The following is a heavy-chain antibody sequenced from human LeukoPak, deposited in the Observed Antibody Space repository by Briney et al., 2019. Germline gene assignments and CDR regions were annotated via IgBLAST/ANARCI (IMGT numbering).Heavy chain of an antibody. CDR3: ARVGSLDTRGY. J-gene: IGHJ4*02. CDR1: GFTFSNYW. CDR2: INIDGSST. D-gene: IGHD1-1*01. V-gene: IGHV3-74*01. Sequence: GGTLRLSCAASGFTFSNYWMHWVRQAPGKGPAWVSRINIDGSSTSYADSVKGRFTISRDNAKNTLYLQMNSLRAEDTAVYYCARVGSLDTRGYWGQGTLVTVSS.